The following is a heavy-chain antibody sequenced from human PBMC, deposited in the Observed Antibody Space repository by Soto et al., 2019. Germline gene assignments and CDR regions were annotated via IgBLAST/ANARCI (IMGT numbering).Heavy chain of an antibody. D-gene: IGHD2-2*01. Sequence: GGSLRLSCAASRFTFSYYGMNWVRQAPGKGLEWVSAVSGSGGYTYYADSVKGRFTISRDTSKNTLYLQMSSLRAEDTAIYYCATRKYCPSTTCFDYWGQGTAVTVSS. J-gene: IGHJ4*02. CDR3: ATRKYCPSTTCFDY. V-gene: IGHV3-23*01. CDR1: RFTFSYYG. CDR2: VSGSGGYT.